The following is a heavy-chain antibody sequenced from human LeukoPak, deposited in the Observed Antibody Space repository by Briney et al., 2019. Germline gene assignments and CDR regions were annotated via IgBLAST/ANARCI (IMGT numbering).Heavy chain of an antibody. D-gene: IGHD2-15*01. J-gene: IGHJ4*02. Sequence: SETLSLTCTVSGGSISSSSYYWGWIRQPPGKGLEWIGSIYYSGSTYYNPSLKSRVTISVDTSKNQFSLKLSSVTAADTAVYYCARHDIGRYCSGGSCFDYWGQGTLVTVSS. V-gene: IGHV4-39*07. CDR1: GGSISSSSYY. CDR2: IYYSGST. CDR3: ARHDIGRYCSGGSCFDY.